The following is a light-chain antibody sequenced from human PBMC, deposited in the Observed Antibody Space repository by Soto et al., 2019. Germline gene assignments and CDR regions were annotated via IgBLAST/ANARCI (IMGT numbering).Light chain of an antibody. CDR2: KAA. J-gene: IGKJ1*01. CDR3: QQFHSFSPT. V-gene: IGKV1-5*03. CDR1: QSISSW. Sequence: DIQMTQSPSTLSASVGDRVTITCRASQSISSWLAWDQQKPGKAPKRLIYKAASLESGAPSRFSGRGSGTEFTLTISSLQPDDFATYYCQQFHSFSPTFGQGTKVEIK.